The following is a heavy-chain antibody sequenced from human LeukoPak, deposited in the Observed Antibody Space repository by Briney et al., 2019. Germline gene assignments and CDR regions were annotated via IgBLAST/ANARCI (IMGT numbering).Heavy chain of an antibody. CDR3: AIWTSGNY. J-gene: IGHJ4*02. Sequence: GGSLRLSCAASGFTFSSYWMSWVRQAPGKGLEWVANIKQDGSEKYYVDSVKGRFTISKDNPGTSLYLDMYGLRAEDTAKYYCAIWTSGNYWGQGTLVTVSS. V-gene: IGHV3-7*01. CDR2: IKQDGSEK. D-gene: IGHD1-1*01. CDR1: GFTFSSYW.